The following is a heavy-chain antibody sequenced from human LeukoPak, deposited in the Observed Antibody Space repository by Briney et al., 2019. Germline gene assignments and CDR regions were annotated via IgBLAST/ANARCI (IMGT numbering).Heavy chain of an antibody. J-gene: IGHJ5*02. CDR3: ARDRGYCSSTSCYDNH. Sequence: GGSLRLSCAASGFTFSSYWMHWVRQAPGKGLVWVSRINSDGSSTSYADSVKGRFTISRDNAKNTLYLQMNSLRAEDTAVYYCARDRGYCSSTSCYDNHWGQGTLFTVSS. CDR2: INSDGSST. V-gene: IGHV3-74*01. D-gene: IGHD2-2*01. CDR1: GFTFSSYW.